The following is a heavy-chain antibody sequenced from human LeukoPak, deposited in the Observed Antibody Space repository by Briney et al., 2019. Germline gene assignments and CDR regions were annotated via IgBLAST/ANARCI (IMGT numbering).Heavy chain of an antibody. CDR3: ARHGDIGQWLVQGYWYFDL. J-gene: IGHJ2*01. D-gene: IGHD6-19*01. CDR1: GGSISSSSYY. Sequence: PSETLSLTCTVSGGSISSSSYYWGWIRQPPGKGLEWIGSIYYSGSTYYNPSLKSRVTISVDTSKNQFSLKLSSVTAADTAVYYCARHGDIGQWLVQGYWYFDLWGRGTLVTVSS. V-gene: IGHV4-39*01. CDR2: IYYSGST.